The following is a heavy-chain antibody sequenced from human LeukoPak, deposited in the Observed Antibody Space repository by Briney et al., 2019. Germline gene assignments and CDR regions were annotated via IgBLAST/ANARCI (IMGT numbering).Heavy chain of an antibody. D-gene: IGHD1-26*01. J-gene: IGHJ4*02. CDR3: AKERATGGIRFEN. CDR1: GFTFNSYA. CDR2: IGVRGEST. Sequence: GGSLRLSCAASGFTFNSYAMSWVRRAPGKGLEWVSGIGVRGESTYYADSVKGRFTISRDNSKNTLYLQMSSLRAEDTAAYYCAKERATGGIRFENWGQGTLVTVSS. V-gene: IGHV3-23*01.